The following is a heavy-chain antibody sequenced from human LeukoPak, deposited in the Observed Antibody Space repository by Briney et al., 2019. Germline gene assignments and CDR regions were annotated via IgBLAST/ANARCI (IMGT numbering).Heavy chain of an antibody. CDR3: ARDFLGWFDP. Sequence: SETLSLTCTVSGGSFSSGGYYWSWIRQPPGKGLEWIGYIYHSGSTYYNPSLKSRVTISVDRSKNQFSLKLSSATAADTAVYYCARDFLGWFDPWGQGTLVTVSS. CDR2: IYHSGST. V-gene: IGHV4-30-2*01. D-gene: IGHD2/OR15-2a*01. CDR1: GGSFSSGGYY. J-gene: IGHJ5*02.